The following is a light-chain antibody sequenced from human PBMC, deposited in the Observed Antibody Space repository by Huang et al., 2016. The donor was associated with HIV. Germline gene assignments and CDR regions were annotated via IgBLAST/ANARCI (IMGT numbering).Light chain of an antibody. CDR3: QQYYSTPLT. CDR1: QSVLYSSNNKNY. Sequence: DIVMTQSPDSLAVSLGERATINYKSSQSVLYSSNNKNYLAWYQQKPGQPPKLLIYGASTRESGVPDRCSGSGSGTDFTLTISSLQAEDVAVYYCQQYYSTPLTFGGGTKVEIK. V-gene: IGKV4-1*01. CDR2: GAS. J-gene: IGKJ4*01.